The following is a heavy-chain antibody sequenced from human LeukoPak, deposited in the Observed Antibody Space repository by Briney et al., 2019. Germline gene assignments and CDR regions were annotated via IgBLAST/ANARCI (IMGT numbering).Heavy chain of an antibody. J-gene: IGHJ5*02. CDR2: IYYTGDT. CDR1: GGSVSSGNHY. V-gene: IGHV4-61*01. Sequence: SETLSLTCTVSGGSVSSGNHYWSWIRQPPGRGLEWIGYIYYTGDTTCNPSLKSRVTISIDTSKNQFSLKVTSVTATDTAIYYCARGKTWFAPWGQGTLVTISS. CDR3: ARGKTWFAP. D-gene: IGHD4-23*01.